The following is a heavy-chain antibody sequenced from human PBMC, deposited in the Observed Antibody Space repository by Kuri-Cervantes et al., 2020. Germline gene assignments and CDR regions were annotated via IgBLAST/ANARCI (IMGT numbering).Heavy chain of an antibody. CDR1: GYTFTRYA. V-gene: IGHV7-4-1*02. CDR2: INTNTGNP. CDR3: ARLPDSRGPLHFDY. Sequence: ASVKVSCKASGYTFTRYAINWVRQAPGQGLEWMGWINTNTGNPEYAQGFTGRFVFSLDTSVSTAYLQISSLKAEDTAVYFCARLPDSRGPLHFDYWGQGALVTVSS. J-gene: IGHJ4*02. D-gene: IGHD6-19*01.